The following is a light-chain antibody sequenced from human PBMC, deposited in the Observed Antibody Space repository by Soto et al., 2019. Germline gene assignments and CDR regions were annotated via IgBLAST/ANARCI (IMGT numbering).Light chain of an antibody. Sequence: QSALTQPASVSGSPGQSITISCTGTTSDIGSYDLVSWYRQHPGEAPSLLIYGVNKRPSGVSNRFSGSESGNTAYLTISGLQAEDEAHYWCYAYGLSNTFAFGGGTKVTVL. V-gene: IGLV2-23*02. CDR1: TSDIGSYDL. CDR2: GVN. CDR3: YAYGLSNTFA. J-gene: IGLJ2*01.